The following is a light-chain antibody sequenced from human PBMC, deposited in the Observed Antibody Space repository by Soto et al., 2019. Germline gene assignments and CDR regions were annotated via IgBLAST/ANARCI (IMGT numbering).Light chain of an antibody. CDR3: QQLVTYPLT. CDR1: QGISSA. V-gene: IGKV1-13*02. CDR2: DVF. J-gene: IGKJ5*01. Sequence: AIQVTQSPSSLSASVGDTVTITCRASQGISSAFAWYQQKPGKVPRLLIYDVFNLQSGVPSRFSGSGSGTDFTLTISRLQPEDFATYYCQQLVTYPLTFGQGTRLEVK.